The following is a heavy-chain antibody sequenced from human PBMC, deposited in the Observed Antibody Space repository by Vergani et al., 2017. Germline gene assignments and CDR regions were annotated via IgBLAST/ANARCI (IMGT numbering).Heavy chain of an antibody. CDR3: ARGDPEYYDFLSGYSQHDSFDI. J-gene: IGHJ3*02. Sequence: QVQLQQWGAGLLKPSETLSLTCAVSGGSFSGYYWSWIRQPPGKGLEWIGEINHSGSTNYNPSLKSRVTISVDTSKNQFSLTLSSVTAADTAVYYCARGDPEYYDFLSGYSQHDSFDIWGQGTMVTVSS. V-gene: IGHV4-34*01. D-gene: IGHD3-3*01. CDR2: INHSGST. CDR1: GGSFSGYY.